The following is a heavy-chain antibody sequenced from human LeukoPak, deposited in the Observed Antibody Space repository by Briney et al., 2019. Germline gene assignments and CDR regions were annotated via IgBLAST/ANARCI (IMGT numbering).Heavy chain of an antibody. D-gene: IGHD6-19*01. V-gene: IGHV3-21*01. Sequence: GGSLRLSCAASGFTFSSYSMNWVRQAPGKGLEWGSSISSSSSYIYYADSVKGRFTISRDNDKNSLYLQMNSLRAEDTAVYYCARDSIAVDRTDYWGQGTLVTVSS. CDR2: ISSSSSYI. CDR1: GFTFSSYS. CDR3: ARDSIAVDRTDY. J-gene: IGHJ4*02.